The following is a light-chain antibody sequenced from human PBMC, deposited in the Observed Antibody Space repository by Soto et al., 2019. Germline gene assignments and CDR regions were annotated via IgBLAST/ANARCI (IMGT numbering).Light chain of an antibody. CDR1: QDISTW. Sequence: DIQMIQSPSSVSASVGDRVSITCRASQDISTWLAWFQQKPGKAPKLLIYAASSLHSGVPSRFGGSGSGTDFTLTIRTLEPEDFATYYCDESNRFPFSFGQGTRLDI. J-gene: IGKJ2*01. V-gene: IGKV1-12*01. CDR2: AAS. CDR3: DESNRFPFS.